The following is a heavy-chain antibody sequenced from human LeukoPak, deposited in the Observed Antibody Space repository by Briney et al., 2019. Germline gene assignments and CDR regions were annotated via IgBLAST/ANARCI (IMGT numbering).Heavy chain of an antibody. J-gene: IGHJ4*02. CDR1: GFTFSSYA. CDR2: ISGSGGST. Sequence: PGGSLRLSCAASGFTFSSYAMSWVRQAPGKGLEWVSAISGSGGSTYYADSVKGRFTISRDNAKNSLYLQMNSLRAEDTAVYYCARERSTSGLFDYWGQGTLVTVSS. CDR3: ARERSTSGLFDY. D-gene: IGHD2-2*01. V-gene: IGHV3-23*01.